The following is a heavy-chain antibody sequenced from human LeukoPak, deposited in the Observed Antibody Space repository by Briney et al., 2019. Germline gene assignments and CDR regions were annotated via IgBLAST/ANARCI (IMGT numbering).Heavy chain of an antibody. CDR1: GFTFSSYA. V-gene: IGHV4-59*01. CDR3: AYYYDSSGFYPEMS. J-gene: IGHJ4*02. CDR2: IYYSGST. Sequence: PGGSLRLSCAASGFTFSSYAMSWIRQPPGKGLEWIGYIYYSGSTNYNPSLKSRVTISVDTSKNQFSLKLSSVTAADTAVYYRAYYYDSSGFYPEMSWGQGILVTVSS. D-gene: IGHD3-22*01.